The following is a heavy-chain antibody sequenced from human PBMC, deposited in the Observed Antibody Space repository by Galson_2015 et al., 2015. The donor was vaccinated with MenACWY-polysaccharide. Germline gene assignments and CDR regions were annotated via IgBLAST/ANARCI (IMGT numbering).Heavy chain of an antibody. Sequence: SETLSLTCSISGGSISGYYWSWIRQPAGKGLEWIGRVYAGVSTSYNPSLKSRVTISIDTSKNQFSLRLSSVTAADTAVYYCARLWGSGNYEKFDYWGQGTLVTVSS. D-gene: IGHD1-26*01. J-gene: IGHJ4*02. CDR2: VYAGVST. CDR1: GGSISGYY. CDR3: ARLWGSGNYEKFDY. V-gene: IGHV4-4*07.